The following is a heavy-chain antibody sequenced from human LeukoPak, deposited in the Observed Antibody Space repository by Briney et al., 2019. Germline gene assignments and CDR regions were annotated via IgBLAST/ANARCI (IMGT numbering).Heavy chain of an antibody. Sequence: GESLRLSCAASGFTFSSYAMSWVRQAPGKGLEWVSAISGSGGSTYYADSVKGRFTISRDNSKNTLYLQMNSLRAEDTAVYYCAKNDQWRLGYFDYRGQGTLVTVSS. J-gene: IGHJ4*02. CDR2: ISGSGGST. D-gene: IGHD6-19*01. CDR3: AKNDQWRLGYFDY. CDR1: GFTFSSYA. V-gene: IGHV3-23*01.